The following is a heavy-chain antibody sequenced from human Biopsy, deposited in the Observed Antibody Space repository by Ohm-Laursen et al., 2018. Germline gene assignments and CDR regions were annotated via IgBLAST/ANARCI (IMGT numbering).Heavy chain of an antibody. V-gene: IGHV1-24*01. CDR3: AADINVWNVNY. CDR2: FAPGNGKT. D-gene: IGHD1-1*01. CDR1: GYTLTELS. Sequence: GSSVKVSCKVSGYTLTELSMHWVRQAPGRGLEWMGGFAPGNGKTIYAQKFQGRVTMTEDTSTDTAYMELSSLRSEDTAVYHCAADINVWNVNYWGQGTQVTVSS. J-gene: IGHJ4*02.